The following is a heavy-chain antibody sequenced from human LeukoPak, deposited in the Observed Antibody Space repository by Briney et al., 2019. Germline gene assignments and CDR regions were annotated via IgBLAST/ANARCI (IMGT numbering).Heavy chain of an antibody. CDR2: VRSKSYGGTT. CDR3: SRAVAHLDY. D-gene: IGHD4-23*01. Sequence: GGSLRLSCTASGFMIGGYAVSWVRQPPGKGLEWVGFVRSKSYGGTTEYAASVKGRFTISRDDSKSIAYLQMNSLKTEDTAVYYCSRAVAHLDYWGQGTLVTVSS. V-gene: IGHV3-49*04. CDR1: GFMIGGYA. J-gene: IGHJ4*02.